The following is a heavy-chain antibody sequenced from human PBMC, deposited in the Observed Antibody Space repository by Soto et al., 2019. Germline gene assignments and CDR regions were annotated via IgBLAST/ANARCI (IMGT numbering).Heavy chain of an antibody. D-gene: IGHD3-3*01. CDR2: IYYSGNT. CDR3: ARGVYDYWIGYYAGSGLDV. J-gene: IGHJ6*02. Sequence: QVHLLESGPGLVRPSETLSLTCSVSGGSMRPYYWSWIRQSPRKGLEWIGYIYYSGNTNYNPSLTSRVTISVDTSKSQFSLKLNSVTAADSAVYYCARGVYDYWIGYYAGSGLDVWGQGTTVIVSS. V-gene: IGHV4-59*01. CDR1: GGSMRPYY.